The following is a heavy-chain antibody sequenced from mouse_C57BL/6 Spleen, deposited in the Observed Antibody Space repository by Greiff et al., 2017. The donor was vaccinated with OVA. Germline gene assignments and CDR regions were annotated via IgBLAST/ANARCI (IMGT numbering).Heavy chain of an antibody. CDR1: GYTFTSYW. D-gene: IGHD1-1*01. CDR2: INPSNGGT. J-gene: IGHJ4*01. V-gene: IGHV1-53*01. CDR3: ASLSSIYAMDY. Sequence: QVHVKQPGTELVKPGASVKLSCKASGYTFTSYWMHWVKQRPGQGLEWIGNINPSNGGTNYNEKFKSKATLTVDKSSSTAYMQLSSLTSEDSAVYYCASLSSIYAMDYWGQGTSVTVSS.